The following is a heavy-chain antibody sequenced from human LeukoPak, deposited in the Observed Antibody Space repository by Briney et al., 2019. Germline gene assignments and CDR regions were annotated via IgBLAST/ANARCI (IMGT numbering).Heavy chain of an antibody. CDR1: GYTFTNYH. J-gene: IGHJ4*02. CDR2: INPSGGST. V-gene: IGHV1-46*01. CDR3: ARVPKWELPMAGGFDY. D-gene: IGHD1-26*01. Sequence: AASVKVSCKASGYTFTNYHMNWVRQAPGQGLEWMGIINPSGGSTTNAQKFQGRVIMTRDMSTSTVYMELSSLRSDDTAVYYCARVPKWELPMAGGFDYWGQGTLVTVSS.